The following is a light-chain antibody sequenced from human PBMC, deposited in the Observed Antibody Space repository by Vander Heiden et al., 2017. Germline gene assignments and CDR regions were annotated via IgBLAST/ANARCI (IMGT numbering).Light chain of an antibody. V-gene: IGLV2-11*01. CDR2: SVS. CDR3: CSFAGNDDYV. J-gene: IGLJ1*01. Sequence: QSALTQPRSLSGSPGQSVTSSCHGTNSDIGADDYVSWYQQYPGKAPKLMIYSVSQRPSGVPDRFSGSKSGKTASLTISGPQTEEEDHYYCCSFAGNDDYVFGSGTKVTVL. CDR1: NSDIGADDY.